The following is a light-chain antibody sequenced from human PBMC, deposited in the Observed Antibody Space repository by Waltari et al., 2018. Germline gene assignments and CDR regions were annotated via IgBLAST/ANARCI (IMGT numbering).Light chain of an antibody. V-gene: IGLV2-14*01. CDR1: GSDVGGYDY. Sequence: QSALTQPASVSGSPGQAIIISCTGTGSDVGGYDYVSWYQQYPGKAPRLIIYDVYNRPSGVSIRFSGSKFDNTASLTISVLQAEDESVYYCSSYTSSGVVFGGGTKLTVL. J-gene: IGLJ2*01. CDR2: DVY. CDR3: SSYTSSGVV.